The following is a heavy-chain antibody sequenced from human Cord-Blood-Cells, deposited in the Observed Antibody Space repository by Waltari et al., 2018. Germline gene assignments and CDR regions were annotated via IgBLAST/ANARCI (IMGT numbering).Heavy chain of an antibody. Sequence: EVQLVESGGGLVKPGGSLRLSCAASGFTFSSYSMNWVRQAPGKGLEWVSSISSSSSYIYYADSVKGRFTISRDNAKNSLYLQMNSLRAEDTAVYYCARGRMGESASGSSDYWGQGTLVTVSS. V-gene: IGHV3-21*01. CDR2: ISSSSSYI. D-gene: IGHD2-15*01. CDR3: ARGRMGESASGSSDY. J-gene: IGHJ4*02. CDR1: GFTFSSYS.